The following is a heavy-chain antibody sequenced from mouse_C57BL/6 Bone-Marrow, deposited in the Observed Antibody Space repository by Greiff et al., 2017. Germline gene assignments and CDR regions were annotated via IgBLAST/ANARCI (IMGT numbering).Heavy chain of an antibody. CDR3: ARSGGFAY. Sequence: QVQLQQPGAELVKPGASVKLSCKASGYTFTSYWMQWVKQRPGQGLEWIGEIDPSDSYTNYNQKFKGKATLTVDPSSSTAYMQLSSLTSEDSAVYYCARSGGFAYWGQGTLVTVSA. V-gene: IGHV1-50*01. CDR1: GYTFTSYW. J-gene: IGHJ3*01. CDR2: IDPSDSYT.